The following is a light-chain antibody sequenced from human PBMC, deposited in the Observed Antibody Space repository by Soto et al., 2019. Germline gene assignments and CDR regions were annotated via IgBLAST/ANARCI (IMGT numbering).Light chain of an antibody. J-gene: IGKJ1*01. CDR3: HQYASPPWT. CDR2: GAS. CDR1: QRVPRNY. V-gene: IGKV3-20*01. Sequence: EIVLTQSPDTLSLSPGEGATLSCRASQRVPRNYLAWLQQRPGQAPRLLIYGASSRATGIPDRFSGSGSGTDFILTISRLEPEDFAVYYCHQYASPPWTLGQGTRVE.